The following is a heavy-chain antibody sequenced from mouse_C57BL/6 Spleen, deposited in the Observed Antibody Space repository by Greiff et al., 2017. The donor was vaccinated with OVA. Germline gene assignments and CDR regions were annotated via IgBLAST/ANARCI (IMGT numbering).Heavy chain of an antibody. CDR1: GYTFTSYW. CDR3: ARSGGDYDYDRAYYYAMDY. V-gene: IGHV1-53*01. CDR2: INPSNGGT. Sequence: QVHVKQPGTELVKPGASVKLSCKASGYTFTSYWMHWVKQRPGQGLEWIGNINPSNGGTNYNEKFKSKATLTVDKSSSTAYMQLSSLTSEDSAVYYCARSGGDYDYDRAYYYAMDYWGQGTSVTVSS. J-gene: IGHJ4*01. D-gene: IGHD2-4*01.